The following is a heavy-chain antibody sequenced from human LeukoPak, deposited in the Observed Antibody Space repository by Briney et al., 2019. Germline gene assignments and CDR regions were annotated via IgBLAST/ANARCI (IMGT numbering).Heavy chain of an antibody. CDR3: AKGGGRTTYYFAY. CDR1: GFTFSNFA. V-gene: IGHV3-23*01. J-gene: IGHJ4*02. CDR2: FDGGGST. D-gene: IGHD1-14*01. Sequence: GGSLRLSCAASGFTFSNFAMSWVRQAPGKGLEWVSGFDGGGSTYYADSVKGRFTISRDHSKNTLDLQMNSLRVEDTAIYYCAKGGGRTTYYFAYWGQGTLVTVSS.